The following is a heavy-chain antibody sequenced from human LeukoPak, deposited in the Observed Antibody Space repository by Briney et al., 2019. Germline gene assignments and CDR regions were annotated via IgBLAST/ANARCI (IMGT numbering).Heavy chain of an antibody. D-gene: IGHD3/OR15-3a*01. V-gene: IGHV1-69*05. CDR3: ARVDGPTGFDP. J-gene: IGHJ5*02. CDR1: GYTFTSYY. CDR2: IIPIFGTA. Sequence: SVKVSCKASGYTFTSYYMHWVRQAPGQGLEWMGRIIPIFGTANYAQKFQGRVTITTVKSTSTAYMELSSLRSEDTAVYYCARVDGPTGFDPWGQGTLVTVSS.